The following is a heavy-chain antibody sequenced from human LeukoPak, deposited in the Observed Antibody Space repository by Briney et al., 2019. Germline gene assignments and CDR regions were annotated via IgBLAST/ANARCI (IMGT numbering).Heavy chain of an antibody. J-gene: IGHJ4*02. Sequence: GGSLRLSCGASGFTFSSFWMSWVRQAPGKGLEWVANIKKDGSQKYYMDSVEGRFTISRDNAKNSLYLQMDSLRVDDAAVYYCTRVFGGYDVSDYWGQGTLVTVSS. CDR3: TRVFGGYDVSDY. CDR2: IKKDGSQK. CDR1: GFTFSSFW. D-gene: IGHD3-3*01. V-gene: IGHV3-7*03.